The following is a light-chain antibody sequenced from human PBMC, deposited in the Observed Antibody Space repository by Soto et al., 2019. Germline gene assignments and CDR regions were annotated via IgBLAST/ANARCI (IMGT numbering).Light chain of an antibody. CDR1: QSVSSSY. Sequence: EIVLTQSPGTLSLSPGERATLSCRASQSVSSSYLAWYQQKPGQAPRLLIYGASSRATGNPDRFSGSGSGTDFTLTITRLEPEDFAVYYCQHYGSSWTFGQGTKVEIK. CDR3: QHYGSSWT. J-gene: IGKJ1*01. V-gene: IGKV3-20*01. CDR2: GAS.